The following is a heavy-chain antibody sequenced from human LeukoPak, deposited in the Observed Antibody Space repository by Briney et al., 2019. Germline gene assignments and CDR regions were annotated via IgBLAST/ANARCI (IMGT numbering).Heavy chain of an antibody. D-gene: IGHD3-10*01. CDR1: GYTFTSYY. V-gene: IGHV1-46*01. CDR2: INPSGGST. Sequence: GASVKVSCKASGYTFTSYYMHWVRQAPGQGLEWMGIINPSGGSTSYAQKFQGRVTMTRDTSISTAYMELSRLRSDDTAVYYCAREQVTVTMVRGVTDFDYWGQGTLVTVSS. CDR3: AREQVTVTMVRGVTDFDY. J-gene: IGHJ4*02.